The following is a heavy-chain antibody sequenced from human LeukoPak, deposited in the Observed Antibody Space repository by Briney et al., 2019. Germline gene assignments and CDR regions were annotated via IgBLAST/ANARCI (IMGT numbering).Heavy chain of an antibody. CDR3: ARGYRAESGYGDYFDY. V-gene: IGHV1-8*02. D-gene: IGHD5-12*01. CDR1: GYTFSSYG. J-gene: IGHJ4*02. CDR2: ISANSDNT. Sequence: GASVKVSCKASGYTFSSYGITWVRQAPGKGLEWMGWISANSDNTNYAQKFQGRVTMTRNTSISTAYMELSSLRSEDTAVYYCARGYRAESGYGDYFDYWGQGTLVTVSS.